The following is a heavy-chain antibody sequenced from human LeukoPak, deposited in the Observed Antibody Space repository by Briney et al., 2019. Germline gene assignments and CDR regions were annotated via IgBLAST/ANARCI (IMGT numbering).Heavy chain of an antibody. CDR3: ARDYSNPHFDY. CDR1: GFTFSTYG. J-gene: IGHJ4*02. Sequence: GGSLRLSCAASGFTFSTYGMHWVRQAPGKGLEWVSYISSSSSTIYYADSVKGRFTISRDNAKNSLYLQMNSLRAEDTAVYYCARDYSNPHFDYWGQGTLVTVSS. CDR2: ISSSSSTI. V-gene: IGHV3-48*01. D-gene: IGHD4-11*01.